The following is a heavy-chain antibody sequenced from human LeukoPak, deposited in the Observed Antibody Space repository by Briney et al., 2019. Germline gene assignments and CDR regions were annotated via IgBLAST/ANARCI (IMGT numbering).Heavy chain of an antibody. Sequence: GRSLRLSCAASGFTFSSYAMHWVRQAPGKGLEWVAVISYDGSNKYYADSVKGRFTISRDNSKNTLYLQMNSLRAEDTAVYYCAREATGTHMVDYWGQGTLVTVSS. V-gene: IGHV3-30*04. CDR1: GFTFSSYA. CDR2: ISYDGSNK. J-gene: IGHJ4*02. CDR3: AREATGTHMVDY. D-gene: IGHD1-1*01.